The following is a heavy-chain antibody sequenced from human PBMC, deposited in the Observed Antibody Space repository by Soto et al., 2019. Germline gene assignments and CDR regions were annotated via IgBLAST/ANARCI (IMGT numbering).Heavy chain of an antibody. Sequence: GESLKISCTGSGFTFTTYWIAWVRLMPGRGLEWMGIIYPGDSDTRYNSSCEGQVTISADKSISTAYLQWKGLQASDNSIYYRARHRLEWHNQYSYHSCMDVWGQGTTVTVSS. J-gene: IGHJ6*02. CDR1: GFTFTTYW. CDR2: IYPGDSDT. V-gene: IGHV5-51*01. D-gene: IGHD2-15*01. CDR3: ARHRLEWHNQYSYHSCMDV.